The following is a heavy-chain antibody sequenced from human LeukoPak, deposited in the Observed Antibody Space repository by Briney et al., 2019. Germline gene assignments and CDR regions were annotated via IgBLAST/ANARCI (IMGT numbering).Heavy chain of an antibody. D-gene: IGHD3-9*01. CDR1: GFTFSSYA. Sequence: GGSLRLSCAASGFTFSSYAMSWVRPAPGKGLEWVSAISGSGGRTDYADSVKGRFTISRDNSKNSLYLQMISLRAEDTALYYCAKPATYYDILTGYDYWGQGTLVTVSS. V-gene: IGHV3-23*01. CDR3: AKPATYYDILTGYDY. J-gene: IGHJ4*02. CDR2: ISGSGGRT.